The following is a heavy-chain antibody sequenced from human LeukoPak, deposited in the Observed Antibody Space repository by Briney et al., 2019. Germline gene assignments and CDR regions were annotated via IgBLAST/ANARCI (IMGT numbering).Heavy chain of an antibody. D-gene: IGHD5-12*01. CDR1: GGSISSGGYY. CDR3: ARGDLVTTGGGD. V-gene: IGHV4-30-2*01. J-gene: IGHJ4*02. CDR2: IYHDGST. Sequence: SQTLSLTCTVSGGSISSGGYYWSWIRQPPGEGLEWIGYIYHDGSTYYNPSLTSRVTISVDKSKNQFSLRLSSVTAADTAMYFCARGDLVTTGGGDWGQGTLVIVSS.